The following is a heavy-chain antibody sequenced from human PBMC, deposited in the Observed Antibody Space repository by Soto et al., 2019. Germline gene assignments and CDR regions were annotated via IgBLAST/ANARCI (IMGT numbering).Heavy chain of an antibody. CDR1: GGSFSGYY. CDR3: ARESKYQAAGYYYYMDV. CDR2: INHSGST. J-gene: IGHJ6*03. V-gene: IGHV4-34*01. D-gene: IGHD2-2*01. Sequence: PSETLCLTCAVYGGSFSGYYWSWIRQPPGKGLEWIGEINHSGSTNYNPSLKSRVTISVDTSKNQFSLKLSSVTAADTAVYYCARESKYQAAGYYYYMDVWGKGTTVTVSS.